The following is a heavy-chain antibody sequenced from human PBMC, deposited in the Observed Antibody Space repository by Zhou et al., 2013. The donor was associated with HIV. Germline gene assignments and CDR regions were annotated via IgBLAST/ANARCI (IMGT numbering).Heavy chain of an antibody. J-gene: IGHJ4*02. D-gene: IGHD6-19*01. Sequence: QVQLVQSGAEVKKPGSSVKVSCKASGGTFSSYAISWVRQAPGQGLEWMGRIIPILGIANYAQKFQGRVTITADKSTSTAYMELSSLRSEDTAVYYCAREGSSGWFDYWGQGNPWVTVSS. V-gene: IGHV1-69*04. CDR2: IIPILGIA. CDR1: GGTFSSYA. CDR3: AREGSSGWFDY.